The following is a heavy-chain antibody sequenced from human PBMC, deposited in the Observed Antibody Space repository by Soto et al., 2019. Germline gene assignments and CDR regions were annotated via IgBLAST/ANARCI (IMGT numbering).Heavy chain of an antibody. Sequence: PGGSLRLSCAASGFTFSSYGMHWVRQAPGKGLEWVAFIWHDGGNKFYAESVKGRFTISRDNSKNTLYLQMTSLSAEDTAMYYCARDGDVNTGFGKDYWGQETLVTVSS. J-gene: IGHJ4*02. CDR1: GFTFSSYG. D-gene: IGHD3-16*01. CDR2: IWHDGGNK. V-gene: IGHV3-33*01. CDR3: ARDGDVNTGFGKDY.